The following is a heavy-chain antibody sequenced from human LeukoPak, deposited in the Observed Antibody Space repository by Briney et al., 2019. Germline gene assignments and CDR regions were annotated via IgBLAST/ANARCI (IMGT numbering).Heavy chain of an antibody. CDR3: ARAVTSTEGY. V-gene: IGHV3-7*03. CDR1: GFTFSIYW. J-gene: IGHJ4*02. Sequence: GGSLRPSCAASGFTFSIYWTTWVRQAPGGGREWVASIREDGSEKYYVDSVKGRFTISRDNAQKSLYLEMNSLRVEDTAVYYCARAVTSTEGYWGQGTLVTVSS. CDR2: IREDGSEK.